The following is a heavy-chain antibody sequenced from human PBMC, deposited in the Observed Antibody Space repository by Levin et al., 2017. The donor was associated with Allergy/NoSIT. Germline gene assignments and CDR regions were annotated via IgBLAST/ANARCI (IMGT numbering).Heavy chain of an antibody. CDR3: ARGRGLNYEAYDF. J-gene: IGHJ4*02. V-gene: IGHV1-46*01. CDR1: GYTFTSYY. D-gene: IGHD3-22*01. CDR2: MNPGGGGR. Sequence: ASVKVSCKRSGYTFTSYYIHWVRQAPGQGLEWMGIMNPGGGGRSYSQRFQDRVDMTRDTSTSTAYLDLTSLRFEDTAVYYCARGRGLNYEAYDFWGQGTLVTVSS.